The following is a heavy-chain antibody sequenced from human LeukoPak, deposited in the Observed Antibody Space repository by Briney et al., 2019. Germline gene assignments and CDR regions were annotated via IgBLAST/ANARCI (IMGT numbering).Heavy chain of an antibody. D-gene: IGHD3-10*01. J-gene: IGHJ6*02. Sequence: SETLSLTCTVSGGSISRYYWGWIRQPPGKGLEWIGSIYDSGTTNYYPSLKSRVTISVDTSKNQFSLKLSSVTAADTAVYYCATTQFPYYYGSGGGYYYYYGMDVWGQGTTVTVSS. CDR3: ATTQFPYYYGSGGGYYYYYGMDV. CDR1: GGSISRYY. V-gene: IGHV4-59*12. CDR2: IYDSGTT.